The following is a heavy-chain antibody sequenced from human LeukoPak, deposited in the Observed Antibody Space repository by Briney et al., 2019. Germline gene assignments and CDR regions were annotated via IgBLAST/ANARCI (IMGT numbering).Heavy chain of an antibody. CDR2: VNRDGSET. CDR1: GFALSSHW. J-gene: IGHJ6*02. V-gene: IGHV3-7*03. CDR3: ARNNGMDV. Sequence: GGSLRLSCAASGFALSSHWMTWVRQVPGGGPEWVANVNRDGSETYYLDSVKGRFTISKDNAKNSLYLQMNSLRAEDTALYHCARNNGMDVWGQGTTVIVSS.